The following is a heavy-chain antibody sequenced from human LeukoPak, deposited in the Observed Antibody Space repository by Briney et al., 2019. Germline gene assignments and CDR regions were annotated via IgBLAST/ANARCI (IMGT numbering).Heavy chain of an antibody. CDR3: ARAYIVVVPAANYYYYGMDV. D-gene: IGHD2-2*01. CDR1: GGTFSSYA. Sequence: ASVKVSCKASGGTFSSYAISWVRQAPGQGLEWMGRIIPILGIANYAQKFQGRVTITADRSTSTAYMELSSLRSEDTAVYYCARAYIVVVPAANYYYYGMDVWGQGTTVTVSS. J-gene: IGHJ6*02. V-gene: IGHV1-69*04. CDR2: IIPILGIA.